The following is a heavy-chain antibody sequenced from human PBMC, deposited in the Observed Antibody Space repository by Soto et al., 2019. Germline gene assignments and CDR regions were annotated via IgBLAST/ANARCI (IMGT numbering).Heavy chain of an antibody. CDR3: ARHENNYYYYYMDV. CDR2: IYYSGST. Sequence: TETLSLTCTVSGGSISSYYWSWIRQPPGKGLEWIGYIYYSGSTNYNPSLKSRVTISVDTSKNQFSLKLSSVTAADTAVYYCARHENNYYYYYMDVSSKGTTDTVSS. CDR1: GGSISSYY. J-gene: IGHJ6*03. V-gene: IGHV4-59*08.